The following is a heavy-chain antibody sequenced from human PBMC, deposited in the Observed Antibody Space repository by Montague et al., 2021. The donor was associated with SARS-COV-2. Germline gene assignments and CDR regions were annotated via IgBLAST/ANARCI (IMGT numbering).Heavy chain of an antibody. CDR1: GGSISSSIYY. D-gene: IGHD3-10*01. CDR2: IYYSGTS. V-gene: IGHV4-39*01. CDR3: ARHVSSLMVRGSDFDS. Sequence: SETLSLTCTVSGGSISSSIYYWGWIRQSPGKGLEWIGSIYYSGTSFYNPFLKSRVTITVDTSKNQFSLKLSSVTAADTAMYYCARHVSSLMVRGSDFDSWGQGTLVTVSS. J-gene: IGHJ4*02.